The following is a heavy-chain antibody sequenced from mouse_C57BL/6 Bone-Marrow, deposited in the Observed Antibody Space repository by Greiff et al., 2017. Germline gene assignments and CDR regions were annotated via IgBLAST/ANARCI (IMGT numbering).Heavy chain of an antibody. D-gene: IGHD2-5*01. J-gene: IGHJ1*03. CDR3: ARPYYSNYWYFDV. CDR2: IYPGSGST. Sequence: QVQLQQPGAELVKPGASVKMSCKASGYTFTSYWITWVKQRPGQGLEWVGDIYPGSGSTNYNEKFKSKATLTVDTSSSTAYIQLSSLTSEASAVYYCARPYYSNYWYFDVWGTGTTVTVSS. CDR1: GYTFTSYW. V-gene: IGHV1-55*01.